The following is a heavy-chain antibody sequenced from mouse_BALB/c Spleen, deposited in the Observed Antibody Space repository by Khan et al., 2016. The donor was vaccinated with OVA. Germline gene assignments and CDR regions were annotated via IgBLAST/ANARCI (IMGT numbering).Heavy chain of an antibody. CDR1: GYTFTSHT. CDR3: ARRKMECALNY. D-gene: IGHD2-3*01. V-gene: IGHV1-4*01. CDR2: INPRSDYT. Sequence: QVQLKESGAELARPGASVKMSCKASGYTFTSHTMHWVKQRPGQGLEWIGYINPRSDYTQYNQKFNDKATLTADISSSTAYMQLSSLTSEDCAVYYCARRKMECALNYWGQGTSVTVSS. J-gene: IGHJ4*01.